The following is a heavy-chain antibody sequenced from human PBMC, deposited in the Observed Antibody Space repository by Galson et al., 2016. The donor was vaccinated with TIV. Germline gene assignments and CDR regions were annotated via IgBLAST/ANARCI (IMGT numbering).Heavy chain of an antibody. V-gene: IGHV3-66*02. CDR1: GLSVSINY. Sequence: ASGLSVSINYMTWVRQAPGKGLEWVSLISDGGKTYYPDSVKGRFTISRDNSKNTLYLQMNSLRVEDTAVHYCARDRVVDATYYYYYYGMDAWGQGTAVTVSS. CDR2: ISDGGKT. J-gene: IGHJ6*02. CDR3: ARDRVVDATYYYYYYGMDA. D-gene: IGHD2-15*01.